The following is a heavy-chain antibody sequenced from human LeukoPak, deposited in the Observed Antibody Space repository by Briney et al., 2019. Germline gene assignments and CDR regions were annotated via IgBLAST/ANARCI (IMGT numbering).Heavy chain of an antibody. Sequence: ASVKVSCMASGYTFTSYGISWVRQAPGQGLEWMGWISAYNGNTNYAQKLQGRVTMTTDTSTSTAYMELRSLRSDDTAVYYCARDLVYVSGSRRKDYFDYWGQGNLVTVSS. CDR3: ARDLVYVSGSRRKDYFDY. V-gene: IGHV1-18*01. J-gene: IGHJ4*02. CDR2: ISAYNGNT. D-gene: IGHD5/OR15-5a*01. CDR1: GYTFTSYG.